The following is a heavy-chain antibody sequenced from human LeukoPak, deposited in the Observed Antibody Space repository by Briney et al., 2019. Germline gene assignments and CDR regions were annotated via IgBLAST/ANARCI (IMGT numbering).Heavy chain of an antibody. D-gene: IGHD6-13*01. CDR2: IYSGGST. V-gene: IGHV3-23*03. CDR3: AKSGWYGAPHYFDY. Sequence: GGSLRLSCAASGFTFTSYAMNWVRQAPGKGLEWVSVIYSGGSTYYADSVKGRFTISRDNSKNTLFLQMNSLRAEDTAVYYCAKSGWYGAPHYFDYWGQGTLVTVSS. CDR1: GFTFTSYA. J-gene: IGHJ4*02.